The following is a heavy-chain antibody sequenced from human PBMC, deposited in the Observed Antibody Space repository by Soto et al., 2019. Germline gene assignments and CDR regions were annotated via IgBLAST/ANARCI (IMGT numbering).Heavy chain of an antibody. CDR3: ASRLIADFDY. Sequence: GGSLRLSCAASGFTFSSYAMHWVRQAPGKGLECVAVISYDGSNKYYADSVKGRFTISRDNSKNTLYLQMNSLRAEDTAVYYCASRLIADFDYWGQGTLVTVSS. CDR1: GFTFSSYA. CDR2: ISYDGSNK. J-gene: IGHJ4*02. D-gene: IGHD6-13*01. V-gene: IGHV3-30-3*01.